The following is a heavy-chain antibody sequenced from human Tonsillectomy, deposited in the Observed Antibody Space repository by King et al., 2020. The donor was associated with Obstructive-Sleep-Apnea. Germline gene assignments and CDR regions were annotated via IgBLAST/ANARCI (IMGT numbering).Heavy chain of an antibody. CDR3: AKELGYCSSTSCYNLNYYYYGMDV. D-gene: IGHD2-2*02. J-gene: IGHJ6*02. CDR2: ISGSGGST. V-gene: IGHV3-23*04. Sequence: VQLVESGGGLVQPGGSLRLSCAASGFTFSSYAMSWVRQAPGKGLEWVSSISGSGGSTYYAASVKGRFTISRDNSKNTLYLQMNSLRAEDTAVYYCAKELGYCSSTSCYNLNYYYYGMDVWGQGTTVTVSS. CDR1: GFTFSSYA.